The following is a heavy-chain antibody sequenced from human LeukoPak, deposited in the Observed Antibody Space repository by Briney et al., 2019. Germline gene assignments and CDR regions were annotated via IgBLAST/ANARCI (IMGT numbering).Heavy chain of an antibody. CDR2: VYYSGTT. D-gene: IGHD6-19*01. V-gene: IGHV4-39*07. J-gene: IGHJ4*02. CDR1: GGSISLSYYY. CDR3: ARGTLYSGWSYYFDY. Sequence: PSETLSLTCSVSGGSISLSYYYWGWIRQPPGKALEWIGSVYYSGTTSYNPSLKSRVTISVDMSKNHFSLRLSSVTAADTAMYYCARGTLYSGWSYYFDYWGQGSLVTVSS.